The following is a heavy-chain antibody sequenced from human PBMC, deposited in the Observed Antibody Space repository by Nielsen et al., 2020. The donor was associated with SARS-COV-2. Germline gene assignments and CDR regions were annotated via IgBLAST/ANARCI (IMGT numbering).Heavy chain of an antibody. D-gene: IGHD3-3*01. V-gene: IGHV3-23*01. CDR2: ISSSGGST. Sequence: GESLKISCAASGFTFNIYAMAWVRRAPGRGLQWVTSISSSGGSTYYIDSVKGRFSVSRDNSKNTLYLQMDSLRVEDTAVYYCAGGADFWSGTQKYYMDVWGKGTTVTVSS. J-gene: IGHJ6*03. CDR1: GFTFNIYA. CDR3: AGGADFWSGTQKYYMDV.